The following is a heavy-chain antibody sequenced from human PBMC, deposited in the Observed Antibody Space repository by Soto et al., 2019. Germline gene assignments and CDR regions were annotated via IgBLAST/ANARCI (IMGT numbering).Heavy chain of an antibody. Sequence: PGESLKISCKGSGYSFTSYWIGWVRQMPGKGLEWMGIIYPGDSDTRYSPSFQGQVTISADKSISTAYLQWSSLKASDTAMYYCAGPYCSGGSCYSSGPFDYWGQGTLVTVSS. J-gene: IGHJ4*02. CDR2: IYPGDSDT. CDR3: AGPYCSGGSCYSSGPFDY. CDR1: GYSFTSYW. D-gene: IGHD2-15*01. V-gene: IGHV5-51*01.